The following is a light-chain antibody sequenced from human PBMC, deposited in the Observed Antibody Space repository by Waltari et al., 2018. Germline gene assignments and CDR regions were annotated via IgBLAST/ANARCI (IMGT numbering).Light chain of an antibody. J-gene: IGLJ3*02. CDR2: YKSDSDK. CDR3: LIWHSSAWV. V-gene: IGLV5-45*03. Sequence: QAVLTQPSSLSASPGASASLTCTLRSDINVGTYRITWYHQKPGSPPQYLLKYKSDSDKQQGSGVPSRFSGSKDASANAGILLISGLQSEDEADYYCLIWHSSAWVFGGGTKLTVL. CDR1: SDINVGTYR.